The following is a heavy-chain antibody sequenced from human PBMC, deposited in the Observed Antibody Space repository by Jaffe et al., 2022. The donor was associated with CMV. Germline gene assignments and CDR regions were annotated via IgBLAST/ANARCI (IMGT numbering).Heavy chain of an antibody. D-gene: IGHD3-22*01. V-gene: IGHV3-11*01. J-gene: IGHJ6*02. Sequence: QVQLVESGGGLVKPGGSLRLSCAASGFTFSDYYMSWIRQAPGKGLEWVSYITSSGSPTYYADSVKGRFTISRDNAKNSLFLQMNNLRAEDTAVYYCAYYDTGRLYYGMDVRGLGTTVYVSS. CDR3: AYYDTGRLYYGMDV. CDR1: GFTFSDYY. CDR2: ITSSGSPT.